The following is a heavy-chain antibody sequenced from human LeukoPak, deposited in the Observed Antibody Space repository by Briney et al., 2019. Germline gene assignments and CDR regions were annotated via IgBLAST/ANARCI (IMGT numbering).Heavy chain of an antibody. CDR3: AKGDSWGENYFDY. CDR2: ISGSGGST. D-gene: IGHD6-13*01. V-gene: IGHV3-23*01. Sequence: PGGSLRLSCAASGFTFSSYAVSWVRQAPGKGLEWVSAISGSGGSTYYADSVKGRFTISRDNSKNTLYLQMNSLRAEDTAVYYCAKGDSWGENYFDYWGQGTLVTVSS. J-gene: IGHJ4*02. CDR1: GFTFSSYA.